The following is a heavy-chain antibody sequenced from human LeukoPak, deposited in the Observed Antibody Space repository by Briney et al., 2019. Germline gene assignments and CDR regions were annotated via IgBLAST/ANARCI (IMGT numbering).Heavy chain of an antibody. Sequence: GGSLRLSGAASGFTFSGYSMSWVRQAPGKGPEWVSTISGSGDATYYADSVKGRFTISRDNSKNTLYVQMNSLRAEDMAVYYCATDRHSRGSLGFDYWGQGALVIVSS. J-gene: IGHJ4*02. CDR3: ATDRHSRGSLGFDY. V-gene: IGHV3-23*01. D-gene: IGHD3-22*01. CDR2: ISGSGDAT. CDR1: GFTFSGYS.